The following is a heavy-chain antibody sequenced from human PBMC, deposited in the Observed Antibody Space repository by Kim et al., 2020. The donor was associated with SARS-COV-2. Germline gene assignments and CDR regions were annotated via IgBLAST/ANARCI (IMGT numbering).Heavy chain of an antibody. CDR1: GGSISSGGYY. CDR2: IYYSGST. CDR3: ARSPATFYYYYGMDV. Sequence: SETLSLTCTVSGGSISSGGYYWSWIRQHPGKGLEWIGYIYYSGSTYYNPSLKSRVTISVDTSKNQFSLKLSSVTAADTAVYYCARSPATFYYYYGMDVWGQGTTVTVSS. D-gene: IGHD1-1*01. J-gene: IGHJ6*02. V-gene: IGHV4-31*03.